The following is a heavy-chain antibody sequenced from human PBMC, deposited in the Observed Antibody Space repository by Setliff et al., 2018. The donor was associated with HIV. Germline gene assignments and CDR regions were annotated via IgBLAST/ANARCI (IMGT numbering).Heavy chain of an antibody. CDR3: ARNVYDSSGYPPSWYFDL. D-gene: IGHD3-22*01. V-gene: IGHV4-34*01. CDR2: INYSGTT. J-gene: IGHJ2*01. Sequence: KTSETLSLTCAIYGGSFSGNYWSWIRQPPGKGLEWIGEINYSGTTNHNPFLKSRVTISVDTSKNQFSLKLSSVTAADTAVYYCARNVYDSSGYPPSWYFDLWGRGTLVTVSS. CDR1: GGSFSGNY.